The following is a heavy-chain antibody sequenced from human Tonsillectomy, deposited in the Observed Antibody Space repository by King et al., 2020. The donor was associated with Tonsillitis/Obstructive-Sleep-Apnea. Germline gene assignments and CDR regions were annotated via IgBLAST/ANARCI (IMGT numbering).Heavy chain of an antibody. CDR1: GYTFTDYY. CDR2: INPNSGGT. CDR3: ARVPSIGYFDY. Sequence: MQLVQSGAEVKKPGASVKVSCKASGYTFTDYYMHWVRQAPGQGLEWMGWINPNSGGTKYAQKFQGRVTMTRDTSISTAYMELSRLRSDDTAVYYCARVPSIGYFDYCSQGTLVTVSS. J-gene: IGHJ4*02. V-gene: IGHV1-2*02. D-gene: IGHD1-26*01.